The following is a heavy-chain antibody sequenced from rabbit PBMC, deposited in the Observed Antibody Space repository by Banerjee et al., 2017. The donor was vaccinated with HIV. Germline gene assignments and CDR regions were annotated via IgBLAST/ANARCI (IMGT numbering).Heavy chain of an antibody. V-gene: IGHV1S45*01. D-gene: IGHD2-1*01. J-gene: IGHJ6*01. CDR2: IYAGNRGTT. Sequence: QEQLEESGGDLVKPGASLTLTRTASGFTLSSSYWICWVRQAPGKGLEWIACIYAGNRGTTYVSWAKGRFTISKTSSTTVTLQMTSLTAADTAAYFCARAEATTNYHLYYGMDLWGPGTLVTVS. CDR1: GFTLSSSYW. CDR3: ARAEATTNYHLYYGMDL.